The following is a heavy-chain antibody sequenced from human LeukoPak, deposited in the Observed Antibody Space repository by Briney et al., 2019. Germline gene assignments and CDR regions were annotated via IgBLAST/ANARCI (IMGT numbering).Heavy chain of an antibody. CDR3: TREAATGYYYGSGDFDY. Sequence: GGSLRLSCTASGFTFGDYAMSWVRQAPGKGLEWVGFIRIKAYGGTTEYAASVKGRFTISRDDSKSIAYLQMNSLKTEDTAVYYCTREAATGYYYGSGDFDYWGQGTLVTVSS. CDR1: GFTFGDYA. J-gene: IGHJ4*02. V-gene: IGHV3-49*04. CDR2: IRIKAYGGTT. D-gene: IGHD3-10*01.